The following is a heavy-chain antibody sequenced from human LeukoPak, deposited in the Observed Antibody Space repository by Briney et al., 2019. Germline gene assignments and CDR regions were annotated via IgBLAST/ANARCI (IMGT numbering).Heavy chain of an antibody. CDR3: ATTLATVVTPAYY. CDR2: FDPEDGET. J-gene: IGHJ4*02. Sequence: ASVKVSCKVSGNTLTELSMHWVRQAPGKGLEWMGGFDPEDGETIYAQKFQGRVTVTEDTSTDTAYMDLNSLRSEDTAVYYCATTLATVVTPAYYWGQGTLVTVSS. V-gene: IGHV1-24*01. D-gene: IGHD4-23*01. CDR1: GNTLTELS.